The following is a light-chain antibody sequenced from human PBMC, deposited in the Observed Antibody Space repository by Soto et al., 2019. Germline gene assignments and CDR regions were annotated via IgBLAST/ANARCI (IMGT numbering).Light chain of an antibody. CDR3: SSYTSTSRHVV. J-gene: IGLJ2*01. V-gene: IGLV2-14*03. CDR1: SSDVGGYNY. Sequence: QSVLTQPASVSGSPGQSITISCTGTSSDVGGYNYVSWYQQHPGKAPKVMIYDVSNRPSGVSNRFSGSKSGNTASLTISGLQAEDEADYYCSSYTSTSRHVVFGGGTKLTVL. CDR2: DVS.